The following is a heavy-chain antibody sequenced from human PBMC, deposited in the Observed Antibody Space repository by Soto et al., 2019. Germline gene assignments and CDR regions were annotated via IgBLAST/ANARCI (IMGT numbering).Heavy chain of an antibody. V-gene: IGHV1-2*04. J-gene: IGHJ6*02. CDR3: ARVSPYNNASLLVYPDSYSCLDV. CDR1: GYTFTGYY. CDR2: INPNSGGT. D-gene: IGHD1-1*01. Sequence: GAAVKVSCKASGYTFTGYYMHWVRQAPGQGLEWMGWINPNSGGTNYAQKWQGWVTMTRDTSISTASLELSSLRSDDTAVYYYARVSPYNNASLLVYPDSYSCLDVWGPLTTVTVSS.